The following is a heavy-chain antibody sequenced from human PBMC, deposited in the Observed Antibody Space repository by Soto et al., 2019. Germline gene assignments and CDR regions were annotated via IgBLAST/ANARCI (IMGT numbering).Heavy chain of an antibody. CDR2: IYYSGST. D-gene: IGHD4-17*01. V-gene: IGHV4-59*01. Sequence: QVQLQESGPGLVKPSETLSLPCTVSGGSISSYYWRWIRQPPGKGLEWIGYIYYSGSTNYNPSLKSRVTISVDTSKNQFALKLSSVTAADTAVYYCARDRYGDPYYYYGMDVWGQGTTVTVSS. CDR3: ARDRYGDPYYYYGMDV. CDR1: GGSISSYY. J-gene: IGHJ6*02.